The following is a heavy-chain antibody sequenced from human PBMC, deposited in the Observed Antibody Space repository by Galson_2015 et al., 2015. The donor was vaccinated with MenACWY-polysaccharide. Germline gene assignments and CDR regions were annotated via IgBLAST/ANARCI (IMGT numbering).Heavy chain of an antibody. Sequence: SVKVSCKASGYKFSSYAINWVRQASGQGLEWMGWMNPNSGNTGYAQRFQGRVAMTRDTATSTAYMELSMLRYDDTAVYYCTRINARKHTFVDYWGQGTLVSVS. V-gene: IGHV1-8*01. J-gene: IGHJ4*02. D-gene: IGHD2-21*01. CDR2: MNPNSGNT. CDR1: GYKFSSYA. CDR3: TRINARKHTFVDY.